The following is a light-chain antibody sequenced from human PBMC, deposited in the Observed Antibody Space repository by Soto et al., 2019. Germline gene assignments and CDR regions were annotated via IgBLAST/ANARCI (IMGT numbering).Light chain of an antibody. J-gene: IGKJ1*01. CDR1: QTISSW. V-gene: IGKV1-5*03. CDR2: KAS. CDR3: QLYNSYSEA. Sequence: DIQMTQSPSTLSGSVGDRVTITCRASQTISSWLAWYQQKPGKAPKLLIYKASTLKSGVPSRFSGSGSGTEFTLTISSLQSDDFATYYCQLYNSYSEAFGQGNKVELK.